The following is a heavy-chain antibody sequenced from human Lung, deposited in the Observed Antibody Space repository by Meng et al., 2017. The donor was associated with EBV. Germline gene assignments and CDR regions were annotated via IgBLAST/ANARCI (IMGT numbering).Heavy chain of an antibody. CDR1: GGSISSGGYY. D-gene: IGHD3-10*01. J-gene: IGHJ4*02. V-gene: IGHV4-30-4*01. Sequence: QVQLRGSGPGLGKPSQPLSLTCAVSGGSISSGGYYWSWIRQPPGKGLEWIGYIYYSGSTYYNPSLKSRVTISVDTSKNQFSLKLSSVTAADTAVYYCARAMVRGVIDYWGQGTLVTVSS. CDR2: IYYSGST. CDR3: ARAMVRGVIDY.